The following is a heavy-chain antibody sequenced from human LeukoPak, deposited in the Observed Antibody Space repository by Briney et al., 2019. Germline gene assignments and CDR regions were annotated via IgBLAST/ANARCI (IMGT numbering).Heavy chain of an antibody. V-gene: IGHV4-4*07. Sequence: SETLSLTCTVSGGSISTYYWSWIRQPAGRGLEWIGRIYTSGSTNYNPSLKSRVTMSVDTSKNQFSLKLSSVTAADTAVYYCAREEEQMARGLDPWGQGALVTVSS. D-gene: IGHD5-24*01. CDR1: GGSISTYY. CDR3: AREEEQMARGLDP. J-gene: IGHJ5*02. CDR2: IYTSGST.